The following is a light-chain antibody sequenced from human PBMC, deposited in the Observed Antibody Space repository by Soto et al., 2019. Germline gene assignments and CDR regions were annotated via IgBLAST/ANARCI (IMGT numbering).Light chain of an antibody. Sequence: QSVLTQPASVSGSPGQSITISCTGTSSDVGGYHYVSWYKQYPGKAPKVMIYDVSNRPSGVSTRFSGSKSGTTASLTISGLQSVVVSDYYCSSYTSSFTYLFGTGTNVPVL. CDR3: SSYTSSFTYL. CDR2: DVS. V-gene: IGLV2-14*01. CDR1: SSDVGGYHY. J-gene: IGLJ1*01.